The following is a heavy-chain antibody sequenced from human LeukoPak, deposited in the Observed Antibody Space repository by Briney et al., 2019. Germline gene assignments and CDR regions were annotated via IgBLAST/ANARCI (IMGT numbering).Heavy chain of an antibody. CDR1: GFTVNY. Sequence: GGSPRLSCAASGFTVNYMTWVRQAPGKGLEWVSVIYNGGTTYYADSVKGRFTISRDNSENTLYLQMNSLRAEDTAVYYCARGTSEAFRSLDSWGQGTLVTVSS. V-gene: IGHV3-66*01. CDR3: ARGTSEAFRSLDS. D-gene: IGHD1-14*01. CDR2: IYNGGTT. J-gene: IGHJ4*02.